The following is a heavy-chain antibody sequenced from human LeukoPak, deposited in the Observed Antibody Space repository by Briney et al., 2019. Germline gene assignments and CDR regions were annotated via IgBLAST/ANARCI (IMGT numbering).Heavy chain of an antibody. D-gene: IGHD3-22*01. CDR2: INPNSGGT. CDR1: GYTFTGYY. J-gene: IGHJ4*02. CDR3: ARLRNYYDSSGSQLGY. V-gene: IGHV1-2*02. Sequence: GASVKVSCKASGYTFTGYYMHWVRQAPGQGLEWVGWINPNSGGTNYAQKSQGRVTMTRDTSISTAYMELSRLRSDDTAVYYCARLRNYYDSSGSQLGYWGQGTLVTVSS.